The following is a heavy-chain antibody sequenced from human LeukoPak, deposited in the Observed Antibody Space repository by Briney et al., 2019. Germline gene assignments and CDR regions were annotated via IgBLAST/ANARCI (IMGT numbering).Heavy chain of an antibody. Sequence: GGSLRLSCVASGFTLDDHAMHWVRQAPGKGLVWVSGISWNSGNTGYADSVKGRFTISRDNAKHSLYLQMNSLRAEDTAFYYCARGGSPSDSWGQGTLVTVSS. V-gene: IGHV3-9*01. J-gene: IGHJ5*02. CDR3: ARGGSPSDS. CDR1: GFTLDDHA. D-gene: IGHD3-16*01. CDR2: ISWNSGNT.